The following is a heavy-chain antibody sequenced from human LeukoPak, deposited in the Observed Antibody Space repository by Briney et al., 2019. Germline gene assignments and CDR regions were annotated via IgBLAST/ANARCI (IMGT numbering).Heavy chain of an antibody. CDR3: ARLLPYGSGMEDGFDI. D-gene: IGHD3-10*01. Sequence: ASVKVSFTAAGYTFNTYGISWLRQAPGQGLEWMGWIRSYNGNTNYAQNVQGRLTMTTDTSTSTAYMELTSLTSDDTAVYYCARLLPYGSGMEDGFDIWGQGTLVTVSS. J-gene: IGHJ3*02. V-gene: IGHV1-18*01. CDR2: IRSYNGNT. CDR1: GYTFNTYG.